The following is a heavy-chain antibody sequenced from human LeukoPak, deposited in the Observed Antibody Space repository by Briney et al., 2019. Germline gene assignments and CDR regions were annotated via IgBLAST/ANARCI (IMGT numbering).Heavy chain of an antibody. CDR1: EFTFRSYW. CDR3: ARVGYSGWNLEY. J-gene: IGHJ4*02. V-gene: IGHV3-7*01. CDR2: INQGGSVK. Sequence: PGGSLRLSCAASEFTFRSYWMSWVRQAPGKGLEWVANINQGGSVKYYVDSVKGRFTISRDDAKNSLYVQMNSLRDEDTAVYYCARVGYSGWNLEYWGQGTLVTVSS. D-gene: IGHD5-12*01.